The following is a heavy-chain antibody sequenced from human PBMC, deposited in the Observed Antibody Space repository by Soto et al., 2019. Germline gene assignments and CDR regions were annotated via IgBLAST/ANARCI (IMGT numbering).Heavy chain of an antibody. CDR2: ISGSGGST. J-gene: IGHJ4*02. CDR3: AKEPVVVAPRRYFDY. CDR1: GFTFSSYA. Sequence: EVQLLESGGGLVQPGGSLRLSCAAAGFTFSSYAMSWVRQAPGKGLEWVSAISGSGGSTYYADSVKGRFTISRDNSKNTLYLQTNRLRPEDTAVYYCAKEPVVVAPRRYFDYWGQGSLVTASS. D-gene: IGHD2-15*01. V-gene: IGHV3-23*01.